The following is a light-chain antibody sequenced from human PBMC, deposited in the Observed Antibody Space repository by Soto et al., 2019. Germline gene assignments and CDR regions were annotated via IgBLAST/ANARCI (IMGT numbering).Light chain of an antibody. CDR3: ETWDSSTWV. J-gene: IGLJ3*02. CDR2: LEDSGDY. Sequence: QLVLTQSSSASAPLGSSAKLTCTQSSGHNTYIIAWHQQQPGKAPRYLMKLEDSGDYNKGSGIPDRFSGSTSGADRYLTSSNLQFEDEADYYCETWDSSTWVFGGGTKLTVL. CDR1: SGHNTYI. V-gene: IGLV4-60*02.